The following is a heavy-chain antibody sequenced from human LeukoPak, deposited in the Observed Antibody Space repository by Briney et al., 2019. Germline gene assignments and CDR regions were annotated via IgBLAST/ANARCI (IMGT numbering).Heavy chain of an antibody. CDR3: ATSRRITMIVVGSYYFDY. CDR1: GYTLTELS. CDR2: FDPEDGET. Sequence: ASVKVSCKVSGYTLTELSMHWVRQAPGKGLEWMGGFDPEDGETIYAQKFQGRVTMTEDTSTDTAYMELSSLRSEDTAVYYCATSRRITMIVVGSYYFDYWGQGTLVTVSS. V-gene: IGHV1-24*01. J-gene: IGHJ4*02. D-gene: IGHD3-22*01.